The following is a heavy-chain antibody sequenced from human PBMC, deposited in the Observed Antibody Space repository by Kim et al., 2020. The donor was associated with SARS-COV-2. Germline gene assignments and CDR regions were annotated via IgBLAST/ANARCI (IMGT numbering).Heavy chain of an antibody. CDR3: ASFDLNYYDSSGYSLDAFDI. Sequence: ASVKVSCKASGYTFTSYYMHWVRQAPGQGLEWMGIINPSGGSTSYAQKFQGRVTMTRDTSTSTVYMELSSLRSEDTAVYYCASFDLNYYDSSGYSLDAFDIWGQGTMVTVSS. J-gene: IGHJ3*02. V-gene: IGHV1-46*01. D-gene: IGHD3-22*01. CDR2: INPSGGST. CDR1: GYTFTSYY.